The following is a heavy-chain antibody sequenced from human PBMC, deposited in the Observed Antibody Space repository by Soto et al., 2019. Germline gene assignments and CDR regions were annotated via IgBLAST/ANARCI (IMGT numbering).Heavy chain of an antibody. CDR1: GFKFSTYT. CDR2: VNGANTAT. D-gene: IGHD2-15*01. CDR3: AKDRQTGGIWTSDY. Sequence: GGSLRLSCAASGFKFSTYTMNWVRQAPGKGLEWVSGVNGANTATFYADSVKGRFTISRDNSKSRLFLEMNSLRVEDAAAYYCAKDRQTGGIWTSDYWGQGTLVTVSS. J-gene: IGHJ4*02. V-gene: IGHV3-23*01.